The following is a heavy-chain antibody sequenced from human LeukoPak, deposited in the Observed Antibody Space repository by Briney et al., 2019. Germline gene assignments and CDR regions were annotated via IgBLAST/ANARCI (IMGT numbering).Heavy chain of an antibody. V-gene: IGHV6-1*01. CDR1: GDSVSSNSAA. CDR2: TYYRSKWYY. J-gene: IGHJ4*02. D-gene: IGHD1-26*01. Sequence: SQILSLTCAISGDSVSSNSAAWNWIRQFPSRGLEWLGRTYYRSKWYYDYAVAVKSRISINPDTSKNQFSLQLSSVTPEDTAVYYCARDPVGGSTIFDYWGQGTLVTVSS. CDR3: ARDPVGGSTIFDY.